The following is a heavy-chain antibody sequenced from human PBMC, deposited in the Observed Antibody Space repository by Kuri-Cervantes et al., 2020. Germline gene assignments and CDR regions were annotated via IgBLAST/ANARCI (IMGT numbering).Heavy chain of an antibody. V-gene: IGHV4-39*07. CDR2: IYYSGST. Sequence: SETLSLTCTVSGGSISSSSYYWGWIRQPPGKGLEWIGSIYYSGSTYYNPSLKSRVTISVDTSKNQFSLKLSSVTAADTAVYYCARVSSGVDYWGQGTLVTVSS. D-gene: IGHD6-19*01. J-gene: IGHJ4*02. CDR3: ARVSSGVDY. CDR1: GGSISSSSYY.